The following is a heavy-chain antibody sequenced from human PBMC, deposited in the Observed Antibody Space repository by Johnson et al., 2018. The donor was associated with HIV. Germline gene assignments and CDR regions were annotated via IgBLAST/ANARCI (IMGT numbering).Heavy chain of an antibody. CDR2: IYRGGST. Sequence: VQLVESGGGLVQPGGSLRLSCAPSGLTVSSSYMSWVRQAPGKGLEWVSVIYRGGSTYYAGSVRGRFTISREISKNTLYLQMDSLRPDDTALYYCARGRKDIEAADGLDNDAFDIWGQGTLVTVSS. CDR3: ARGRKDIEAADGLDNDAFDI. V-gene: IGHV3-66*02. D-gene: IGHD6-13*01. CDR1: GLTVSSSY. J-gene: IGHJ3*02.